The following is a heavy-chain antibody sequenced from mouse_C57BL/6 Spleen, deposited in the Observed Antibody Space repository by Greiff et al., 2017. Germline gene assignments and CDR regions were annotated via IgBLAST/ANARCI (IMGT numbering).Heavy chain of an antibody. CDR3: AREDYYGSGTWFAY. CDR2: INYDGSST. D-gene: IGHD1-1*01. Sequence: DVKLVESEGGLVQPGSSMKLSCTASGFTFSDYYMAWVRQVPEKGLEWVANINYDGSSTYYLDSLKSRFIISRDNAKNILYLQMSSLKSEDTATYYCAREDYYGSGTWFAYWGQGTLVTVSA. J-gene: IGHJ3*01. V-gene: IGHV5-16*01. CDR1: GFTFSDYY.